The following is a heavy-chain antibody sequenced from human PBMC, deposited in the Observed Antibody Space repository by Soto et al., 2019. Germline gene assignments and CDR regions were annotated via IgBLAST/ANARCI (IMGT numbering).Heavy chain of an antibody. Sequence: EVQLVESGGGLVKPGASLRLSCAASGFTFSGHTINWVRQAPGKGLEWVSSVSRSSSYIYYADSVKGRFTVSRDDADKSLSRQINSLRSEYTAIYYCARCMSFDGSGYALFDSRGQGTQVTVSS. CDR1: GFTFSGHT. J-gene: IGHJ4*02. V-gene: IGHV3-21*01. CDR2: VSRSSSYI. D-gene: IGHD3-10*01. CDR3: ARCMSFDGSGYALFDS.